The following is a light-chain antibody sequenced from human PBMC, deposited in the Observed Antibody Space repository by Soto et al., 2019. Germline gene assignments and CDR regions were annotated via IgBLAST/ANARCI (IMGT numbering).Light chain of an antibody. CDR3: QSLGTGIQV. V-gene: IGLV4-69*01. Sequence: QLVLTQSPSASASLGASVKLTCTLSSGYSTYAIAWHQQQSGKGPRFLMKINYDGTHSKGDGFYDRFSGASSGAERHLTIDSLQSEDEDYYYCQSLGTGIQVFGGGTKLTVL. CDR1: SGYSTYA. CDR2: INYDGTH. J-gene: IGLJ3*02.